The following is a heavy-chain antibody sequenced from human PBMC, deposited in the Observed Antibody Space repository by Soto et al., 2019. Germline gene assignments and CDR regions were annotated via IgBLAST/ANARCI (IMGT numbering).Heavy chain of an antibody. Sequence: GGSLRLSCAASGFTFSSYGMHWVRQAPGKGLEWVAVIWYDGSNKYYADSVKGRFTISRDNSKNTLYLQMNSLRAEDTAVYYCARDQAYYYDSSGYYYYYYYGMDVWGQGTTVTVSS. CDR2: IWYDGSNK. D-gene: IGHD3-22*01. J-gene: IGHJ6*02. V-gene: IGHV3-33*01. CDR3: ARDQAYYYDSSGYYYYYYYGMDV. CDR1: GFTFSSYG.